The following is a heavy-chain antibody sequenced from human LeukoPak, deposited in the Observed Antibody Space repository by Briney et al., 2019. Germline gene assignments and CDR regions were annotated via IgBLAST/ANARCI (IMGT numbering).Heavy chain of an antibody. CDR2: INQDGSQK. V-gene: IGHV3-7*01. J-gene: IGHJ3*02. CDR3: ARDPLNGALDI. CDR1: GFTFSIYW. Sequence: GGSLRLSCAASGFTFSIYWMSWVRQAPGKGLEWVANINQDGSQKYYVDPVKGRFTISRDNAKNSFFLQMSSLRAEDTSVYYCARDPLNGALDIWGQGTLVTVSS.